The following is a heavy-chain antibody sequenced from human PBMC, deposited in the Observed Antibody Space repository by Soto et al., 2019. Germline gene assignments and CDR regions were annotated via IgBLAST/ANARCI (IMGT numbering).Heavy chain of an antibody. CDR3: ARGPTRSIAVAGRFDY. Sequence: SETLSLTCTVSGGSISSYYWSWIRQPAGKGLEWIGRIYTSGSTNYNPSLKSRDTMSVDTSKNQFSLKLRSVTAADTAVYYCARGPTRSIAVAGRFDYWGQGTLVTVS. J-gene: IGHJ4*02. D-gene: IGHD6-19*01. V-gene: IGHV4-4*07. CDR2: IYTSGST. CDR1: GGSISSYY.